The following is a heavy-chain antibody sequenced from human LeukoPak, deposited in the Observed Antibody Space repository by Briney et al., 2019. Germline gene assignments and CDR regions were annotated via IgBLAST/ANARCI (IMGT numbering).Heavy chain of an antibody. CDR2: ISWDGGST. D-gene: IGHD3-10*01. J-gene: IGHJ4*02. CDR1: GFTFSSYW. CDR3: AKDMAAYYYSSGNIDS. V-gene: IGHV3-43D*03. Sequence: PGGSLRLSCAASGFTFSSYWMSWVRQAPGKGLEWVSLISWDGGSTYYADSVKGRFTISRDNSKNSLYLQMNSLRAEDTALYYCAKDMAAYYYSSGNIDSWGQGTLVTVSS.